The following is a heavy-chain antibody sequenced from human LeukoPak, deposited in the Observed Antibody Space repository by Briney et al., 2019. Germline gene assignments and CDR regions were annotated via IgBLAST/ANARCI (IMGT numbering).Heavy chain of an antibody. CDR1: GGSISSSSYY. Sequence: SETLSLTCTVSGGSISSSSYYWGWIRQPPGKGLEWIGSIYYSGSTYYNPSLKSRVTISVDTSKNQFSLKLSSVTAADTAVYYCARGSTGGSSGLLRWGQGTLLTVSS. CDR3: ARGSTGGSSGLLR. V-gene: IGHV4-39*07. J-gene: IGHJ4*02. CDR2: IYYSGST. D-gene: IGHD3-22*01.